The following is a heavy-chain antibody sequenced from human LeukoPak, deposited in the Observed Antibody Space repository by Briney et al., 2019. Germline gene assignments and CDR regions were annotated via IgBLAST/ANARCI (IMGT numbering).Heavy chain of an antibody. D-gene: IGHD1-26*01. J-gene: IGHJ5*02. CDR1: GYTFTSYG. V-gene: IGHV1-18*01. CDR3: AKDNPRVVGDTATFDP. CDR2: ISAYNGNT. Sequence: GASVKVSCKASGYTFTSYGISWVRQAPGQGLEWMGWISAYNGNTNYAQKLQGRVTMTTDTSTSTAYMELRSLRSDDTAVYYCAKDNPRVVGDTATFDPWGQGTLVTVSS.